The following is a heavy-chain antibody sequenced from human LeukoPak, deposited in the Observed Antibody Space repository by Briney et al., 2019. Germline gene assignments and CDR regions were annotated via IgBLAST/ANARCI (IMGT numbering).Heavy chain of an antibody. V-gene: IGHV1-2*02. Sequence: ASVKVSCKASGYTFTGYYMHWVRQAPGQGLEWMGWINPNSGGTNYAQKFQGRVTMTRDTSISTAYMELSRLRSDDTAVYYCARIAAAGTRVSWFGPWGQGTLVTVSS. CDR2: INPNSGGT. CDR3: ARIAAAGTRVSWFGP. D-gene: IGHD6-13*01. CDR1: GYTFTGYY. J-gene: IGHJ5*02.